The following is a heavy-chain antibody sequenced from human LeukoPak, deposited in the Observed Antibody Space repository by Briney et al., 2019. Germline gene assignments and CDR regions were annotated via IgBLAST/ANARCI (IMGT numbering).Heavy chain of an antibody. CDR3: AKGTLGVAANFDY. D-gene: IGHD6-19*01. V-gene: IGHV3-30*18. Sequence: PGKSLRLSCAASGFTLSSSGMHWVRQGPGKGLEWVAVISYDGSNKYYADSVEGRFTISRDNSKNTLYLQMNSLRAEDTAVYYCAKGTLGVAANFDYWGQGTLVTVSS. CDR1: GFTLSSSG. J-gene: IGHJ4*02. CDR2: ISYDGSNK.